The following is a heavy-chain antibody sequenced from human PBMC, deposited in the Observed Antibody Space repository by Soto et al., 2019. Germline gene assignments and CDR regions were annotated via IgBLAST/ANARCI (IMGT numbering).Heavy chain of an antibody. CDR1: GYSFTSYW. CDR2: IYPGDSDT. Sequence: EVQLVQSGAEVKKPGESLKISCKGSGYSFTSYWIGWVRQMPGKGLEWMGIIYPGDSDTRYSPSFQGQVTISADKSISTAYLQWSSLKSSYTAMYYCARQRRGPTVVTPDAFDIWGQGTMVTVSS. CDR3: ARQRRGPTVVTPDAFDI. D-gene: IGHD4-17*01. J-gene: IGHJ3*02. V-gene: IGHV5-51*01.